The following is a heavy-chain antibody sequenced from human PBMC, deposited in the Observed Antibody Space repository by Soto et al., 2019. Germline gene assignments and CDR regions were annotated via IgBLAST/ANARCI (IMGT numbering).Heavy chain of an antibody. J-gene: IGHJ6*02. D-gene: IGHD1-1*01. Sequence: ASVKVSCKASGYTFTSYGISWVRQAPGQGLEWMGWISAYNGNTNYAQKLQGRVTMTTDTSTSTAYMELRSLRAEDTAVYYCARSAGSRYYYYYGMDVWGQGTTVTVSS. V-gene: IGHV1-18*04. CDR2: ISAYNGNT. CDR3: ARSAGSRYYYYYGMDV. CDR1: GYTFTSYG.